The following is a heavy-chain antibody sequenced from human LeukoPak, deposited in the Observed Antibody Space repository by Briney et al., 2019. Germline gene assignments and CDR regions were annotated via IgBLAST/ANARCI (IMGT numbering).Heavy chain of an antibody. Sequence: ASVRVSCKASGYTFTAYYLHWVRQAPGQGLEWMGWINPNSGGTNYAQKFQGWVTMTRDTSISTAYMELSRLRSDDTAVYYCARVGTYYYGSGSYLFDYWGQGTLVTVSS. CDR3: ARVGTYYYGSGSYLFDY. J-gene: IGHJ4*02. V-gene: IGHV1-2*04. CDR1: GYTFTAYY. D-gene: IGHD3-10*01. CDR2: INPNSGGT.